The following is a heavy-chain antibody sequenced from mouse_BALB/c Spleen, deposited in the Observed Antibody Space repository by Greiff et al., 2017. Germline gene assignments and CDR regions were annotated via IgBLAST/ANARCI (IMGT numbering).Heavy chain of an antibody. CDR2: IYPGDGDT. CDR3: ARRMGFRYHAMDY. V-gene: IGHV1-87*01. Sequence: QVQLQQSGAELARPGASVKLSCKASGYTFTSYWMQWVKQRPGQGLEWIGAIYPGDGDTRYTQKFKGKATLTADKSSSTAYMQLSSLASEDSAVYYCARRMGFRYHAMDYWGQGTSVTVSS. CDR1: GYTFTSYW. D-gene: IGHD2-10*02. J-gene: IGHJ4*01.